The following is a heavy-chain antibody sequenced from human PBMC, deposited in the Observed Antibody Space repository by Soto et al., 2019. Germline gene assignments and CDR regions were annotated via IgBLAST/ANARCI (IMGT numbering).Heavy chain of an antibody. V-gene: IGHV4-59*01. Sequence: SETLSLTCTVSGGSISSYYWSWIRQPPGKGLEWIGYIYYSGSTNYNPSLKSRVTISVDTSKNQFSLKLSSVTAADTAVYYCARARSGGDIQGVPIFDYWGQGTLVTRLL. J-gene: IGHJ4*02. CDR1: GGSISSYY. D-gene: IGHD3-16*01. CDR2: IYYSGST. CDR3: ARARSGGDIQGVPIFDY.